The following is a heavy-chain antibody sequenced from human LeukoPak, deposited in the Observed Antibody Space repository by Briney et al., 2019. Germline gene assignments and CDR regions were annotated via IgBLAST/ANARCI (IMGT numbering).Heavy chain of an antibody. Sequence: SETLSLTCSVSGGSISTYYWSWIRQPPGRGLECIGYFYYSGSTNYNPSLKGRVTISVDTSKNQLSLELRSVTAADTAVYYCARQNYDILTGRTGYYFDYWGQGTLVTVSS. CDR3: ARQNYDILTGRTGYYFDY. CDR1: GGSISTYY. J-gene: IGHJ4*02. CDR2: FYYSGST. V-gene: IGHV4-59*01. D-gene: IGHD3-9*01.